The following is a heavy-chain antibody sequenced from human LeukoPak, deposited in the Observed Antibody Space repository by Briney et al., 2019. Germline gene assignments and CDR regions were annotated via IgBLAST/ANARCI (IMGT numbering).Heavy chain of an antibody. CDR1: GGTFSSYD. D-gene: IGHD4-23*01. CDR2: IMPMFGKT. V-gene: IGHV1-69*05. Sequence: SVKVSCKASGGTFSSYDISWVRQAPGQGLEWMGGIMPMFGKTNYAQKFQGRLTITRNTSITTAYMELSSLRSEDTAVYYCARVEYGGYVNWGQGTLVTVSS. CDR3: ARVEYGGYVN. J-gene: IGHJ4*02.